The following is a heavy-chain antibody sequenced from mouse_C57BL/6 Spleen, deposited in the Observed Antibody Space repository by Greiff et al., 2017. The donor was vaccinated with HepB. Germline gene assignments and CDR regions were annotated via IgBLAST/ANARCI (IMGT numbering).Heavy chain of an antibody. D-gene: IGHD2-5*01. CDR3: ASYSNPDYYAMDY. CDR2: IYPSDSET. V-gene: IGHV1-61*01. J-gene: IGHJ4*01. Sequence: VQLQQPGAELVRPGSSVKLSCKASGYTFTSYWMDWVKQRPGQGLEWIGNIYPSDSETHYNQKFKDKATLTVDKSSSTAYMQLSSLTSEDSAVYYCASYSNPDYYAMDYWGQGTSVTVSS. CDR1: GYTFTSYW.